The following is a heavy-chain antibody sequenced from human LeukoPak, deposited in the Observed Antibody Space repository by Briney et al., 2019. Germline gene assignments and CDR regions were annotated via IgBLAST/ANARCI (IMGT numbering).Heavy chain of an antibody. CDR3: AKDRCSNGIGCLYYYMDV. V-gene: IGHV3-66*01. CDR2: IYSGGST. D-gene: IGHD2-8*01. CDR1: GFTVSSNY. Sequence: PGGSLRLSCAASGFTVSSNYMSWVRQAPGKGLEWVSVIYSGGSTYYADSVKGRFTISRDNSKTTLYLQMNSLRAEDTAVYYCAKDRCSNGIGCLYYYMDVWGKGTTVTISS. J-gene: IGHJ6*03.